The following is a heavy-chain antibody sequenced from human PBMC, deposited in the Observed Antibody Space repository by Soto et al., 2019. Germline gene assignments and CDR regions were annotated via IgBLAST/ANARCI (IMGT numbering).Heavy chain of an antibody. CDR1: GFTFSNAW. CDR3: QSSGWYSDYYYYYMDV. J-gene: IGHJ6*03. V-gene: IGHV3-15*01. D-gene: IGHD6-19*01. Sequence: GGSLRLSCAASGFTFSNAWMSWVRQAPGKGLEWVGRIKSKTDGGTTDYAAPVKGRFTISRDDSKNTLYLQMNSLKTEDTAVYYCQSSGWYSDYYYYYMDVWGKGTTVTVSS. CDR2: IKSKTDGGTT.